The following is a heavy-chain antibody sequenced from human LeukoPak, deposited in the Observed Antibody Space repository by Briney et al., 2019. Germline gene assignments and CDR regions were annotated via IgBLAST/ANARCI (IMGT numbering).Heavy chain of an antibody. J-gene: IGHJ5*02. CDR1: GGSFSGYY. D-gene: IGHD2-2*01. CDR3: ARGQGGYCSSTSCNWFDP. V-gene: IGHV4-34*01. Sequence: SETLSLTCAVYGGSFSGYYWSWIRQPPGKGLEWIGEIDHSGSTNYIPSLKSRVTISVDTSKNQFSLKLSSVTAADTAVYYCARGQGGYCSSTSCNWFDPWGQGTLVTVSS. CDR2: IDHSGST.